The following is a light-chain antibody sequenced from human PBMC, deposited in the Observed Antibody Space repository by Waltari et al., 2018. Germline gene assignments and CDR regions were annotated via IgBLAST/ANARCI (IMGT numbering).Light chain of an antibody. V-gene: IGKV3-11*01. CDR3: QQRSNWPIV. Sequence: EIVLTQSPATLSLSPGDRATLSCRASQSVGRQFAWYHQTPGQAPRLLIYDSTNRATGIPARFIGSGSGTDFSLSISSLEPEDFGVYYCQQRSNWPIVFGQGTRLEIK. CDR1: QSVGRQ. J-gene: IGKJ5*01. CDR2: DST.